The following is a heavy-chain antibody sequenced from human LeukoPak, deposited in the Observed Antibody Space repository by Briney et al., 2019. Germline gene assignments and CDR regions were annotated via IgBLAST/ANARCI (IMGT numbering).Heavy chain of an antibody. CDR3: ARSIVGATTWFDY. D-gene: IGHD1-26*01. J-gene: IGHJ4*02. CDR1: GFAFSSYW. Sequence: GGSLRLSCTASGFAFSSYWMHWVRLTPGKGLVWVSRINSDGGTTNYADSVKGRFTISRDNAKNTLYLQISSLRAEATAVYFCARSIVGATTWFDYWGQGTLVAVSS. V-gene: IGHV3-74*01. CDR2: INSDGGTT.